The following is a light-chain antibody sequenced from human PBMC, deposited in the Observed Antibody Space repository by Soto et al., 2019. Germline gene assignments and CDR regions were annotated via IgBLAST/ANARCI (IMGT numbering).Light chain of an antibody. CDR1: QSLSSN. V-gene: IGKV3D-15*01. CDR3: QEYSKWPSRT. Sequence: EIVMTQSPATLSVSPGERATLSCRASQSLSSNLAWYQQKPGQAPRLLIYGASSRATGIPDRFSGSGSGTEFTLTISSLQSEDFAVYYCQEYSKWPSRTFGPGTKVDIK. CDR2: GAS. J-gene: IGKJ1*01.